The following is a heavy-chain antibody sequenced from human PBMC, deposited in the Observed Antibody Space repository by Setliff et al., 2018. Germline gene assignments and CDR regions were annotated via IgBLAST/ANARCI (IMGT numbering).Heavy chain of an antibody. J-gene: IGHJ4*01. CDR2: TIPMFGTR. CDR3: ARRSGDRGMTTGWPDDFDY. CDR1: GGTFSNYG. Sequence: SVKVSCKASGGTFSNYGISWVRQAPGQGLEWMGGTIPMFGTRNYARKFQGRVTIITDESTSTAYMQLTSLGSEDTAVYYCARRSGDRGMTTGWPDDFDYWGRGTLVTVSS. D-gene: IGHD4-17*01. V-gene: IGHV1-69*05.